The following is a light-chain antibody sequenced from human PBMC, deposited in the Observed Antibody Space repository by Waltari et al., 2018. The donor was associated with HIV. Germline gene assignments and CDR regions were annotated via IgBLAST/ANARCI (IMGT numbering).Light chain of an antibody. V-gene: IGKV3-15*01. Sequence: EIVMTQSPATLSVSPGERATLSCRASQTISSNLAWYQHKPGQSLRLLIYAASTRATGIPARFSASGSGTEFTLTISSLQSEDFAVYYCQQYSHWPLMYNFGQGTKLEIK. CDR3: QQYSHWPLMYN. CDR1: QTISSN. J-gene: IGKJ2*01. CDR2: AAS.